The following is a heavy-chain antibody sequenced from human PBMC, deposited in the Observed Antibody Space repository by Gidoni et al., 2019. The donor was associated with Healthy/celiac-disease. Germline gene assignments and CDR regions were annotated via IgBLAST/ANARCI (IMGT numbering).Heavy chain of an antibody. V-gene: IGHV3-43*01. J-gene: IGHJ4*02. D-gene: IGHD1-26*01. CDR1: GFTFDDYT. Sequence: EVQLVESGGVVVQPGASLRLPCAASGFTFDDYTMHWVRPAPGKGRGGVSLISWDGGSTYDADSVKGRFTISRDNSKNSLYLQMNSLRTADTALYYCAKDRPRVGAIDFDYWGQGTLVTVSS. CDR3: AKDRPRVGAIDFDY. CDR2: ISWDGGST.